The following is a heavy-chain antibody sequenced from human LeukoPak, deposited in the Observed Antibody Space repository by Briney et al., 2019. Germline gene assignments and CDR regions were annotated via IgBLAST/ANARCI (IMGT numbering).Heavy chain of an antibody. CDR1: GGTFSRHA. CDR3: ARAVGPGYCSSTSCYRSWFDP. V-gene: IGHV1-46*01. D-gene: IGHD2-2*01. J-gene: IGHJ5*02. CDR2: INPSGGST. Sequence: GASVKVSCKASGGTFSRHAISWVRQAPGQGLEWMGIINPSGGSTSYAQKFQGRVTMTRDTSTSTVYMELSSLRSEDTAVYYCARAVGPGYCSSTSCYRSWFDPWGQGTLVTVSS.